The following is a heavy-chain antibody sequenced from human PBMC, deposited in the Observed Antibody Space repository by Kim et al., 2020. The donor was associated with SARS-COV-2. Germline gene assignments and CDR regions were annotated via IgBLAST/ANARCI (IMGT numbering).Heavy chain of an antibody. CDR1: GFTFSNYG. CDR2: VSDEGRNT. D-gene: IGHD3-22*01. Sequence: GGSLRLSCAASGFTFSNYGMSWVRQAPGKGLEWVGIVSDEGRNTFYADSVEGRFTISRDNSKNTLYLHMNSLRPEDTAVYYCAKEMVFTTIVVDYY. CDR3: AKEMVFTTIVVDYY. J-gene: IGHJ6*01. V-gene: IGHV3-23*03.